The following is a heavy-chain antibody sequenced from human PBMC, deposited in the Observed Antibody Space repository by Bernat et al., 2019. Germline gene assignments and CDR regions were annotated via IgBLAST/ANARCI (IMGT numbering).Heavy chain of an antibody. J-gene: IGHJ6*02. V-gene: IGHV3-48*03. CDR2: ISSSGSTI. CDR3: ARFATVTSFGAYYYGMDV. CDR1: GFTFSSYE. D-gene: IGHD4-11*01. Sequence: EVQLVESGGGLVQPGGSLRLSCAASGFTFSSYETNWVRQAPGKGLEWVSYISSSGSTIYYADSVKGRFTISRDNAKNSLYLQMNSLRAEDTAVYYCARFATVTSFGAYYYGMDVWGQGTTVTVSS.